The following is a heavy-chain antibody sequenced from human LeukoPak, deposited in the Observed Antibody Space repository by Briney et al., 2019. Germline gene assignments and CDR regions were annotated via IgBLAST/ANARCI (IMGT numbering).Heavy chain of an antibody. Sequence: ASVKVSCKASGYTFTNYGIGWVRQAPGQGLEWMGWISAYNGSRSYAQKFQDRVTLTTDTSTSTAYMELRSLRSDDTAVYYCARDVQGGYWGQGTLVTVSS. J-gene: IGHJ4*02. D-gene: IGHD3-10*02. CDR3: ARDVQGGY. CDR1: GYTFTNYG. CDR2: ISAYNGSR. V-gene: IGHV1-18*01.